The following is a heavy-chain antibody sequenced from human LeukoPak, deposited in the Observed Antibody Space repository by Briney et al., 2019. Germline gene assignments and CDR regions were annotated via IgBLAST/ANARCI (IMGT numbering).Heavy chain of an antibody. J-gene: IGHJ4*02. D-gene: IGHD6-25*01. CDR2: ISYDGSNK. CDR1: GFTFSSYA. CDR3: ARESRGSEHFDY. Sequence: PGGSLRLSCAASGFTFSSYAMHWVRQAPGKGLEWVAVISYDGSNKYYADSVKGRFTISRDNSKNTLYLQMNSLRAEDTAVYYCARESRGSEHFDYWGQGTLVTVSS. V-gene: IGHV3-30-3*01.